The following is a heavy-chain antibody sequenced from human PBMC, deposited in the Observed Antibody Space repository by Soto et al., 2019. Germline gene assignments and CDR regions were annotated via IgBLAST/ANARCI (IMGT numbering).Heavy chain of an antibody. CDR3: VGDGMDV. J-gene: IGHJ6*02. Sequence: EVQVVESGGGLVQPGGSLRLSCEVSGFTFSSYWMSWVRQAPGKGLEWVANIKKDGSEKYYVDSVRGRFTISRDNAKNSLYLKMNSLRSEDPAVYYCVGDGMDVWGQGTTVTVSS. CDR2: IKKDGSEK. CDR1: GFTFSSYW. V-gene: IGHV3-7*01. D-gene: IGHD3-10*01.